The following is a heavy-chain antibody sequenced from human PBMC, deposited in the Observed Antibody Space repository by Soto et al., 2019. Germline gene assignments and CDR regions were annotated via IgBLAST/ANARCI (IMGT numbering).Heavy chain of an antibody. D-gene: IGHD3-22*01. V-gene: IGHV3-21*06. CDR3: ARVVYFDRSAYGL. CDR2: ISGDSNYI. J-gene: IGHJ3*01. CDR1: GFSFSGYN. Sequence: GGSLRLSCAASGFSFSGYNMNWVRQAPGKGLEWVSSISGDSNYIYYADSVQGRFTISRDNTKNSVYLQMSSLRAEDTAVYYCARVVYFDRSAYGLWGQGTMVTV.